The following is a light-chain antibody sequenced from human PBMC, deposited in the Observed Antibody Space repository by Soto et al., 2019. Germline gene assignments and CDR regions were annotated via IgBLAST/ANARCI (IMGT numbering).Light chain of an antibody. CDR1: QSMNDW. CDR3: LRYNAFSQT. CDR2: DAS. V-gene: IGKV1-5*01. J-gene: IGKJ1*01. Sequence: DIQMTPSPSTPSASVGDRVTITCRASQSMNDWLAWYQQKPGKAPKVLIYDASSLQSGVPSRFSGSGSGTEFTLTIDSLQPDDVATYYCLRYNAFSQTFGQGTKVDIK.